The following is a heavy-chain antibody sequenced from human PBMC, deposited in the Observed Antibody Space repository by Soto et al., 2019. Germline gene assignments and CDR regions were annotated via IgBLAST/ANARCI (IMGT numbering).Heavy chain of an antibody. V-gene: IGHV1-24*01. CDR1: GHTLTTLS. Sequence: GASVKVSCKVSGHTLTTLSMHWVRQAPGKGLEWMGGFDPEDGETIYVQKFQGRVTMTEDTSTDTAYMELSSLRSEDTAVYYCATGPTIRYFALSFDYWGQGTLVTVSS. J-gene: IGHJ4*02. D-gene: IGHD3-9*01. CDR3: ATGPTIRYFALSFDY. CDR2: FDPEDGET.